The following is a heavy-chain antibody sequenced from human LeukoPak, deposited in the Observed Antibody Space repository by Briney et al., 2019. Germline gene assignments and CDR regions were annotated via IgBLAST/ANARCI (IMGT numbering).Heavy chain of an antibody. D-gene: IGHD2-2*01. CDR1: GYTFTSYG. V-gene: IGHV1-18*01. CDR2: ISAYNGNT. Sequence: GASVKVSCKASGYTFTSYGISWVRQAPGQGLEWMGWISAYNGNTNYAQKLQGRVTMTTDTSPSTAYMELRSLRSDDTAVYYCARSTPYIVVVPAAPTFDYWGQGTLVTVSS. CDR3: ARSTPYIVVVPAAPTFDY. J-gene: IGHJ4*02.